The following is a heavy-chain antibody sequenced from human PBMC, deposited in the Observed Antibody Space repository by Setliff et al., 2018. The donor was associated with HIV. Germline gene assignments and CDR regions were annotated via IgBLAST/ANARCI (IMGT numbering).Heavy chain of an antibody. D-gene: IGHD3-16*02. Sequence: GGSLRLSCAASGFTFNTHGMHWVRQAPGKGLEWLAFIHYYETQKRYADSVKGRFTISRDNSQNSLYLQMNSLRAEDTAVYYCARDKSDDYVWGSYRYTGYWGQGTLVTVS. J-gene: IGHJ4*02. V-gene: IGHV3-30*02. CDR2: IHYYETQK. CDR1: GFTFNTHG. CDR3: ARDKSDDYVWGSYRYTGY.